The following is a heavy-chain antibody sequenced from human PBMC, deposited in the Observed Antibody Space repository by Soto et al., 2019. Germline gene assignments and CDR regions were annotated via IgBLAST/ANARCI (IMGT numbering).Heavy chain of an antibody. D-gene: IGHD6-13*01. CDR1: GFTFSSYG. CDR2: ISYDGSNK. V-gene: IGHV3-30*18. J-gene: IGHJ6*02. CDR3: AKEHISSSWYYYYYYGMYV. Sequence: QVQLVESGGGVVQPGRSLRLSCAASGFTFSSYGMHWVRQAPGKGLEWVAVISYDGSNKYYADSVKGRFTISRDNSKNTLYLQMNSLRAEDTAVYYCAKEHISSSWYYYYYYGMYVWGQGTTVTVSS.